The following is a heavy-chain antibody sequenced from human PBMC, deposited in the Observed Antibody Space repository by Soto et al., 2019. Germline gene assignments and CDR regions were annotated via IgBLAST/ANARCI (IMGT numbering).Heavy chain of an antibody. CDR2: IYYSGST. Sequence: PSETLSLTCTVSGGSISSGDYYWSWIRQPPGKGLEWIGYIYYSGSTYYNPSLKSRVTISVDTSKNQFSLKLSSVTAADTAVYYCARGDNWNLDAFDIWGKGTMVTVSS. V-gene: IGHV4-30-4*01. CDR3: ARGDNWNLDAFDI. J-gene: IGHJ3*02. D-gene: IGHD1-20*01. CDR1: GGSISSGDYY.